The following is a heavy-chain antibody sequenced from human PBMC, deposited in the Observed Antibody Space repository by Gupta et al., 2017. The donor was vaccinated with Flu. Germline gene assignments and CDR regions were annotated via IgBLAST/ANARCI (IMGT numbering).Heavy chain of an antibody. Sequence: QVQLQQWGAGLLKPSETLSLTCAVYGGSFSGYYWSWIRQPPGKGLEWIGEINHSGSTNYNPSLKSRVTISVDTSKNQFSLKLSSVTAADTAVYYCARGGSTTMVRGVIITSGTDHYYYGMDVWGQGTTVTVSS. J-gene: IGHJ6*02. CDR3: ARGGSTTMVRGVIITSGTDHYYYGMDV. D-gene: IGHD3-10*01. CDR1: GGSFSGYY. V-gene: IGHV4-34*01. CDR2: INHSGST.